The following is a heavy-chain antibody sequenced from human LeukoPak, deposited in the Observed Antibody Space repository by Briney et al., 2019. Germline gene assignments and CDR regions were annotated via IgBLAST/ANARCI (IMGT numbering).Heavy chain of an antibody. D-gene: IGHD5-18*01. CDR2: IKQDESEK. CDR3: ARERVDTAMVDRYYFDY. V-gene: IGHV3-7*01. CDR1: GFTFSSYW. Sequence: PEGSLRLSCAASGFTFSSYWMSWVRQAPGKGLEWVANIKQDESEKYYVDSVKGRFTISRDNAKNSLYLQMNSLRAEDTAVYYCARERVDTAMVDRYYFDYWGQGTLVTVSS. J-gene: IGHJ4*02.